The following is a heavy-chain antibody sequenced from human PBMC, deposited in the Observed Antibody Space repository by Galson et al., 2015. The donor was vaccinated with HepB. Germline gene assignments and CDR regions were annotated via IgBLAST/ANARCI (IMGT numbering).Heavy chain of an antibody. Sequence: SLRLSCAASGFTFDDYGMSWVRQAPGKGLEWVSGINWNGGSTGYADSVKGRFTISRDNAKNSLYLQMNGLRAEDTALYHCAREGPYDSSGQNAFDIWGQGTMVTVSS. CDR3: AREGPYDSSGQNAFDI. V-gene: IGHV3-20*01. CDR2: INWNGGST. D-gene: IGHD3-22*01. J-gene: IGHJ3*02. CDR1: GFTFDDYG.